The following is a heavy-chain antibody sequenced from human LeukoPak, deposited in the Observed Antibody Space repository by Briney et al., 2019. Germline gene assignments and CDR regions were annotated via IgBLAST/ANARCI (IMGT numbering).Heavy chain of an antibody. Sequence: GGSLRLSCAASGFTFSDYYMSWIRQAPGKGLEWVLYISSSGSTIYYADSVKGRFTISRDNAKNSLYLQMNSLRAEDTAVYYCVGEAIVVVPADYWGQGTLVTVSS. V-gene: IGHV3-11*04. CDR1: GFTFSDYY. J-gene: IGHJ4*02. CDR3: VGEAIVVVPADY. CDR2: ISSSGSTI. D-gene: IGHD2-2*01.